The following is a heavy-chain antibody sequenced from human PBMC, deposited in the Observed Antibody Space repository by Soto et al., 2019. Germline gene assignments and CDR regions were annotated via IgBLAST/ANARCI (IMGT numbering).Heavy chain of an antibody. J-gene: IGHJ6*02. Sequence: SVKVSCKASGGTFSSYAISWVRQAPGQGLEWMGGIIPIFGTANYAQKFQGRVTITADESTSTAYMELSSLRSEDKAVYYCARDKKIFGVVQDYYYYYGMDVWGQGTTVTVSS. CDR2: IIPIFGTA. CDR3: ARDKKIFGVVQDYYYYYGMDV. CDR1: GGTFSSYA. D-gene: IGHD3-3*01. V-gene: IGHV1-69*13.